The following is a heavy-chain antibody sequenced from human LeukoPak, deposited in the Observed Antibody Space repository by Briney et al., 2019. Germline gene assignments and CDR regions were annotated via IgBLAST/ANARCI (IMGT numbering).Heavy chain of an antibody. CDR2: IIPIFGTA. J-gene: IGHJ4*02. CDR3: ARHYGSSQDSCLGY. CDR1: GGTFSSYA. V-gene: IGHV1-69*06. D-gene: IGHD6-6*01. Sequence: ASVKVSCKASGGTFSSYAISWVRQAPGQGLEWMGGIIPIFGTANYAQKFQGRVTITADKSTSTAYMELSSLRSEDTAVYYCARHYGSSQDSCLGYWGQGTLVTVSS.